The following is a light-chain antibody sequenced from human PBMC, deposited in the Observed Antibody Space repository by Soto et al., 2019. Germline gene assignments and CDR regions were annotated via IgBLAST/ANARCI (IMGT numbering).Light chain of an antibody. CDR3: NSYTSSSTHV. Sequence: QSALTQPASVSASPGQSITISCTGTSSDVGGYNYVSWYQQHPGKAPKLMIYDVSNRPSGVSDRFSGSKSGNTASLTISGLQAEDEAEYYCNSYTSSSTHVFGTGTKLTV. CDR2: DVS. CDR1: SSDVGGYNY. V-gene: IGLV2-14*01. J-gene: IGLJ1*01.